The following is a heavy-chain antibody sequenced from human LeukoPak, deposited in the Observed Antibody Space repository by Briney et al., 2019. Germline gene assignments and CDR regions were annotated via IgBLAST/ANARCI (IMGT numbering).Heavy chain of an antibody. J-gene: IGHJ4*02. CDR2: INPKTGGT. V-gene: IGHV1-2*02. D-gene: IGHD3-10*01. Sequence: ASVKVSCKSSGYNFSGYYLHCVRQAPGQGLEWMGWINPKTGGTNSAQKFQGRVTMTRDTSVSTAYMDLNRLKSDDTAVYYCARSSYSYYFDYWGQGTLVTVSS. CDR1: GYNFSGYY. CDR3: ARSSYSYYFDY.